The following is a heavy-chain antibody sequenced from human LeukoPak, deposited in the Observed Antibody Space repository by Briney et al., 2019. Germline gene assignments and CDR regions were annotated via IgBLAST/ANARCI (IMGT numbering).Heavy chain of an antibody. V-gene: IGHV3-23*01. D-gene: IGHD3-3*01. J-gene: IGHJ3*02. CDR3: AKRNYSDFWSGCGAFDI. CDR1: GFTLSSHW. CDR2: ISGDATNT. Sequence: GGSLRLSCAASGFTLSSHWMAWVRQAPGKGLEWVSAISGDATNTSYVDSVKGRFTISRDNSKNTLYLQMNSLRAEDTAVYYCAKRNYSDFWSGCGAFDIWGQGTMVTVSS.